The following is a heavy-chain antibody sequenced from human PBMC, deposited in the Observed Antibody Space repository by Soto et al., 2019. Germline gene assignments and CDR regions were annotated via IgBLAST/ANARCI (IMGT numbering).Heavy chain of an antibody. CDR2: IYSSGST. J-gene: IGHJ6*02. V-gene: IGHV4-61*01. D-gene: IGHD2-2*02. CDR3: ARFVRSCSGTTCYTRADV. Sequence: PSYTLSLTCTVSVGSVSRDTHYWSWIRHPPGKRLEWIGFIYSSGSTNYNPSLKSRVTMSVDTSKNQFSLKLRSVIVADTAVYHCARFVRSCSGTTCYTRADVWGQGTTVTVSS. CDR1: VGSVSRDTHY.